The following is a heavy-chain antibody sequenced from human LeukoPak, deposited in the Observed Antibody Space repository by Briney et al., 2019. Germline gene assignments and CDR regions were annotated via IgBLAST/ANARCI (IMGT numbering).Heavy chain of an antibody. CDR3: ARLKSGNIFDY. CDR1: GFTVSSNY. Sequence: GGSLRLSCAASGFTVSSNYMSWVRQAPGKGLEWVSIFYSGGSTYYADSVKGRFTISRDNSKNTLYLQMNSLRAEDTAVYYYARLKSGNIFDYWGQGTLVTVSS. CDR2: FYSGGST. D-gene: IGHD1-26*01. J-gene: IGHJ4*02. V-gene: IGHV3-53*01.